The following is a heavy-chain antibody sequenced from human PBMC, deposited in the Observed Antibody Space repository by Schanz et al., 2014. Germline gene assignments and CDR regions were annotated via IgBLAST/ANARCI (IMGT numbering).Heavy chain of an antibody. CDR2: ATFDGTKK. CDR3: AKAKSGAHGAFDI. J-gene: IGHJ3*02. V-gene: IGHV3-33*05. Sequence: QVQLVESGGGVVQPGRSLRLSCAASGFNFRNYGMHWVRQAPGKGLEWVAGATFDGTKKYYGDSVKGRFTISRDNSKNTLYVQMNSLRAEDTAVYYCAKAKSGAHGAFDIWGQGTMVTVSS. D-gene: IGHD3-10*01. CDR1: GFNFRNYG.